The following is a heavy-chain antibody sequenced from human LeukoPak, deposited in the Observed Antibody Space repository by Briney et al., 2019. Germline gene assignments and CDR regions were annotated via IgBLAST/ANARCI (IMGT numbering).Heavy chain of an antibody. J-gene: IGHJ4*02. D-gene: IGHD5-24*01. V-gene: IGHV4-31*11. CDR3: ARETPEMANNSPGSFDY. Sequence: SETLSLTCAVYGGSFSGYYWSWIRQHPGKGLEWIGYIYYSGSTHYNPSLKSRVTISADTSKNQFSLKLSSVTAADTAVYYCARETPEMANNSPGSFDYWGQGTLVTVSS. CDR2: IYYSGST. CDR1: GGSFSGYY.